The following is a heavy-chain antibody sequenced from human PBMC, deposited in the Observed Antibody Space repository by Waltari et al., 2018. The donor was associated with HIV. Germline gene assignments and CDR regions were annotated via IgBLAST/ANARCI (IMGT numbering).Heavy chain of an antibody. CDR1: GYSFTTYW. Sequence: EVQLLQSGAEVKKPGESLKISCKASGYSFTTYWIGWVRQMAGKGLEWMGIIYPGDSDTRYSPSFQGQVIISVDKSISTAYLQWSSLMASDTAVYYCARTSVYYDSSGPWYFDYWGQGTLVTVSS. CDR2: IYPGDSDT. D-gene: IGHD3-22*01. J-gene: IGHJ4*02. V-gene: IGHV5-51*01. CDR3: ARTSVYYDSSGPWYFDY.